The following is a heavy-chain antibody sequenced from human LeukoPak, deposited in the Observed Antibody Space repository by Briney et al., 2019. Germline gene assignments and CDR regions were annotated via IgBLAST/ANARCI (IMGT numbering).Heavy chain of an antibody. J-gene: IGHJ4*02. V-gene: IGHV5-51*04. Sequence: GESLKISCNSAGYRVTSYWIAWVRQMPGKGVEWMGSMSPQYADIRVRPSFQGPVTISADTPCSTAYLPWSSLTAPHTAVYFCPRLNDANDNSFHYWGQGTLVTVSS. CDR2: MSPQYADI. CDR3: PRLNDANDNSFHY. CDR1: GYRVTSYW. D-gene: IGHD1-1*01.